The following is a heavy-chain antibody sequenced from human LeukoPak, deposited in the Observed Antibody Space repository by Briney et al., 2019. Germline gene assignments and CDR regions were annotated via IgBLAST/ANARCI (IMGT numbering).Heavy chain of an antibody. CDR2: IYPDDSDT. V-gene: IGHV5-51*01. D-gene: IGHD3-16*02. Sequence: GESLKISCKGSGYSFTSYWIGWVRQMPGKGLEWVGIIYPDDSDTRYSPSFQDQVIISADKSISTAYLQWSSMKASDTAMYYCARHYPGGXXXIXXXGXXXLV. CDR1: GYSFTSYW. CDR3: ARHYPGGXXXIXX. J-gene: IGHJ1*01.